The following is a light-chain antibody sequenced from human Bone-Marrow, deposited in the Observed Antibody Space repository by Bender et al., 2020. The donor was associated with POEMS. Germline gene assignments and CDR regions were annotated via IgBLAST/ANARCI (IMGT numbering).Light chain of an antibody. J-gene: IGLJ1*01. CDR1: SSDVGSSNF. CDR3: SSPTVNNNYA. CDR2: EVN. V-gene: IGLV2-8*01. Sequence: QSALTQPPSASGSPGQSVYISCTGTSSDVGSSNFVSWYQQHPGKVPKVMIYEVNKRPSGVPDRFSGSKPGNTASLTVSGLQAEDEADYYCSSPTVNNNYAFGTGTKVTVL.